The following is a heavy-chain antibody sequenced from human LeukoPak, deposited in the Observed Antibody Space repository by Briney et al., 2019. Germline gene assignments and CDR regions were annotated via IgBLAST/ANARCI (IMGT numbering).Heavy chain of an antibody. Sequence: PGGSLRLSCAASGFTFSNAWMSWVRQAPGKGLEWVGRIKSKTDGGTTDYAAPVKGRFTISRDDSKNTLYLQMNSLKTEDTAVYYCTTEAGYDILTGYYRAERLHWGQGTLVTVSS. J-gene: IGHJ4*02. D-gene: IGHD3-9*01. CDR3: TTEAGYDILTGYYRAERLH. CDR1: GFTFSNAW. V-gene: IGHV3-15*01. CDR2: IKSKTDGGTT.